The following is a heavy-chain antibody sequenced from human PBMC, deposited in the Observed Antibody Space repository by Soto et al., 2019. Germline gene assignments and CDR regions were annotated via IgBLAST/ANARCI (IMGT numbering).Heavy chain of an antibody. Sequence: QITLKESGPTLVKPTQTLTLTCTFSGFSLSTSGVGVGWIRQPPGKALEWLALIYWDDDKRYSPSLKSRLTITKDTSKNQVVLTMTNMDPVDTATYYCAHRQIRPTGTTEQSFDYWGQVTLVTVSS. D-gene: IGHD1-1*01. V-gene: IGHV2-5*02. J-gene: IGHJ4*02. CDR1: GFSLSTSGVG. CDR2: IYWDDDK. CDR3: AHRQIRPTGTTEQSFDY.